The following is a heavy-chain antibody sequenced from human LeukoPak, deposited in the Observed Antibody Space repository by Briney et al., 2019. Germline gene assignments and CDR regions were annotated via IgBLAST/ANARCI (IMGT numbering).Heavy chain of an antibody. D-gene: IGHD1-7*01. CDR3: ARQKKLLGGHRWFDP. Sequence: GGSLRLSCAASGFTFSSYAMSWVRQAPGKGLEWVSAISGSGGSTYYADSVKGRFTISRDNAKNSLYLQMNGLRAEDTAVYYCARQKKLLGGHRWFDPWGQGTLVTVSS. CDR2: ISGSGGST. CDR1: GFTFSSYA. V-gene: IGHV3-23*01. J-gene: IGHJ5*02.